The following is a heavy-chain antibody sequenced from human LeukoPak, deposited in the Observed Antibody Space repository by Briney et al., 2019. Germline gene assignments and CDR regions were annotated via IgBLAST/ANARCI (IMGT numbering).Heavy chain of an antibody. J-gene: IGHJ4*02. CDR1: GGSFSGYY. CDR2: INHSGST. CDR3: ARRVPTMVGFDY. D-gene: IGHD3-10*01. Sequence: PSETLSLTCAVYGGSFSGYYWSWIRQPPGKGLEWIGEINHSGSTNYNPSLKSRVTISVDTSKNQFSLKLSSVTAADTAVYYCARRVPTMVGFDYWGQGTLVTVSS. V-gene: IGHV4-34*01.